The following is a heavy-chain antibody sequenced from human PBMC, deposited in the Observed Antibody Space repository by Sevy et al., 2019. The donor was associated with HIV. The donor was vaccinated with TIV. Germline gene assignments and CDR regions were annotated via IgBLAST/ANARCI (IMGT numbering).Heavy chain of an antibody. D-gene: IGHD3-3*01. CDR2: ISGSGGST. CDR1: GFTFSSYA. CDR3: AKVLEGATYTYNWFDP. J-gene: IGHJ5*02. V-gene: IGHV3-23*01. Sequence: GGSLRLSCAASGFTFSSYAMSWVRQAPGKGLEWVSAISGSGGSTYYADSVKGRFTISRDNSKNTLYLQMNSLRAEDTAVYYCAKVLEGATYTYNWFDPWGQGTLVTVSS.